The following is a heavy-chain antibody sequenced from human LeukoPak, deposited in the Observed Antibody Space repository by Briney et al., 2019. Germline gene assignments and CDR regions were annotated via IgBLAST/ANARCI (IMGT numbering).Heavy chain of an antibody. CDR3: ARDRLLSDIVVVPAAMSYFDY. Sequence: GASVKVSCKASGGTFSSYAISWVRQAPGQGLEWMGGIIPIFGTANYAQKFQGRVTITADESTSTAYMELSSLRSEDTAVYYCARDRLLSDIVVVPAAMSYFDYWGQGTLVTVSS. J-gene: IGHJ4*02. CDR1: GGTFSSYA. D-gene: IGHD2-2*01. CDR2: IIPIFGTA. V-gene: IGHV1-69*13.